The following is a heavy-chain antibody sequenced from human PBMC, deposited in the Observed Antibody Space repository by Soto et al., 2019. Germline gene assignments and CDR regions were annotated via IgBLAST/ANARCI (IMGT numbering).Heavy chain of an antibody. CDR1: GYSFTSYY. CDR3: AKAPRGGVIITTYSAHIDY. D-gene: IGHD3-3*01. V-gene: IGHV1-46*01. CDR2: INPDGGST. J-gene: IGHJ4*02. Sequence: QVQLVQSGAEVKKPGASVMLSCKASGYSFTSYYMHWGRQAPGQGLEWMGIINPDGGSTRYAQKFQGRVTMTRDTSTSTFYMELSSLTSEDTAVYYCAKAPRGGVIITTYSAHIDYWGQGTLVTVSS.